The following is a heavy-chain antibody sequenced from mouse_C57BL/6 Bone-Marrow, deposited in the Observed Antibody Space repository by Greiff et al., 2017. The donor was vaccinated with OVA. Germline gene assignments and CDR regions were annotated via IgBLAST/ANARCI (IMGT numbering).Heavy chain of an antibody. CDR3: ARSVSITTVVVDY. CDR2: INPSTGGT. V-gene: IGHV1-42*01. D-gene: IGHD1-1*01. CDR1: GYSFTGYY. Sequence: EVQLQQSGPELVKPGASVKISCKASGYSFTGYYMNWVKQSPEKSLEWIGEINPSTGGTTYNQKFKAKATLTVDKSSSTAYMQLKSLTSEDSAVYYCARSVSITTVVVDYWGQGTTLTVSS. J-gene: IGHJ2*01.